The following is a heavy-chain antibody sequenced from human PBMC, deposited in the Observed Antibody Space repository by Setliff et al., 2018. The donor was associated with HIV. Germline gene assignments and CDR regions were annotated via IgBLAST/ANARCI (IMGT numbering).Heavy chain of an antibody. V-gene: IGHV4-4*03. CDR1: GGSISSTNW. J-gene: IGHJ5*02. CDR3: ARVAAGTHGKGDWFDP. D-gene: IGHD3-10*01. CDR2: IYHSGDT. Sequence: PPETLSLTCAVSGGSISSTNWWKWVRQPPRKGLVWIGEIYHSGDTNYNPSLKSRVTISVDKSKNQFSLKLTSVTAAATAVYYCARVAAGTHGKGDWFDPWGQGTQVTVSS.